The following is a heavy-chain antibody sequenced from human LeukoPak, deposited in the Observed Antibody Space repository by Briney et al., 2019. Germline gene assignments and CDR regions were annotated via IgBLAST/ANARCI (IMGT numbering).Heavy chain of an antibody. V-gene: IGHV3-30*02. Sequence: PGGSLRLSCAASGFTFSSYGMHWVRQAPGKGLEWVAFIRYDGGITYYADSVKGRFTISRDNSKNTLYLQMNSLKADDTAVYYCAKETESGSYMDYWGQGTLVTVSS. J-gene: IGHJ4*02. CDR3: AKETESGSYMDY. D-gene: IGHD1-26*01. CDR2: IRYDGGIT. CDR1: GFTFSSYG.